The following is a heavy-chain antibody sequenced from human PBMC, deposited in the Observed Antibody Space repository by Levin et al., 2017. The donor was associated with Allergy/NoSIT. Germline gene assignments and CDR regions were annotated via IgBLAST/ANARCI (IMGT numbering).Heavy chain of an antibody. J-gene: IGHJ4*02. CDR3: ARGLTGDGYNSFSDY. CDR2: ISAYNGNT. D-gene: IGHD5-24*01. Sequence: ASVKVSCKASGYTFTSYGISWVRQAPGQGLEWMGWISAYNGNTNYAQKLQGRVTMTTDTSTSTAYMELRSLRSDDTAVYYCARGLTGDGYNSFSDYWGQGTLVTVSS. V-gene: IGHV1-18*01. CDR1: GYTFTSYG.